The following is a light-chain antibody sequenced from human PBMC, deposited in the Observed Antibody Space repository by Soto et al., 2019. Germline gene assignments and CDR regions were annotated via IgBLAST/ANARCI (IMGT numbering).Light chain of an antibody. J-gene: IGKJ1*01. CDR1: QRVSSN. V-gene: IGKV3-15*01. CDR3: QQYNNWPRT. Sequence: EIVMTQSPATLSVSPGERATLSCRASQRVSSNLAWYQQKPGQAPRLLIYGASTRATGIPARFSGSGSGTEFTLTISSLQSEDFAVCYCQQYNNWPRTFGQGTKVEIK. CDR2: GAS.